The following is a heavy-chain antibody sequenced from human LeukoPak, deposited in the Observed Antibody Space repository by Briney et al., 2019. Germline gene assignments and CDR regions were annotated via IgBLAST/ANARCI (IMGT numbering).Heavy chain of an antibody. Sequence: GESLKISCKVSGYSFATYWIGWVRQMPGKGLEWMGIIYPDDSDTRYSPSFQGQVTISADKSISTAYLQWSSLKASDTAMHYCATPYPREYCSSTTCYFNYWGQGTLVTVSS. V-gene: IGHV5-51*01. CDR1: GYSFATYW. CDR2: IYPDDSDT. J-gene: IGHJ4*02. D-gene: IGHD2-2*01. CDR3: ATPYPREYCSSTTCYFNY.